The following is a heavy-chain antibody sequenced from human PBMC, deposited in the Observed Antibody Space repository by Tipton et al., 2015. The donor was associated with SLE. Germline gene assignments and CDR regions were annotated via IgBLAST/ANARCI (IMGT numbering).Heavy chain of an antibody. CDR1: GFTFSTYN. D-gene: IGHD2-2*01. J-gene: IGHJ4*02. CDR3: ARGWSTPDY. V-gene: IGHV3-21*01. Sequence: SLRLSCAASGFTFSTYNMIWVRQAPGEGLEWVSSISSSGTSMYYADSVKGRFTISRDNAKNSLYLQMKSLRAEETGVYFCARGWSTPDYWGQGALVTVSS. CDR2: ISSSGTSM.